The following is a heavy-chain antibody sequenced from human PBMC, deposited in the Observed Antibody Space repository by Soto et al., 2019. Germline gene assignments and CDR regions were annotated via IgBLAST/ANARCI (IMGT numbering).Heavy chain of an antibody. CDR3: ARVGGINWFDP. Sequence: QVQLQESGPGLVKPSQTLSLTCTVSGGSISSGGYYWSWIRQHPGKGLEWIGYIYYSGGTYYNPSLECRVTISVATSKNQFSLKLSSLPAADTAVYYCARVGGINWFDPWCQGTLGTVSS. CDR1: GGSISSGGYY. V-gene: IGHV4-31*03. J-gene: IGHJ5*02. CDR2: IYYSGGT. D-gene: IGHD1-20*01.